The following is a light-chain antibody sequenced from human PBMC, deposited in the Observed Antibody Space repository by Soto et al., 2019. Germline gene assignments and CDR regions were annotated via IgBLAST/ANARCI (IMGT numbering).Light chain of an antibody. Sequence: EIVLAQSPGTLSLSPGERATLSCRASQSISTGYLAWYQQKPGQAPRLLIYATSTRATGIPDRFSGSGSGTDFTLTIGRLGPEDFAVYYCQQYDSSSYTFGQGTKLEI. CDR2: ATS. J-gene: IGKJ2*01. CDR1: QSISTGY. V-gene: IGKV3-20*01. CDR3: QQYDSSSYT.